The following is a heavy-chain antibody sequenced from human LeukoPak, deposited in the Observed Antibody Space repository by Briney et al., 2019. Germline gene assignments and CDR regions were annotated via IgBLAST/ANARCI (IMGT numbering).Heavy chain of an antibody. CDR1: GFTFSSYG. Sequence: GGSLRLSCAASGFTFSSYGMHWVRQAPGKGLEWVAFIRYDGSNKYYADSVKGRFTISRDNSKNTLYLQMNSLRAEDTAVYYCAKVNLWAGYIVGATNSDYWGQGTLVTVSS. J-gene: IGHJ4*02. V-gene: IGHV3-30*02. CDR2: IRYDGSNK. CDR3: AKVNLWAGYIVGATNSDY. D-gene: IGHD1-26*01.